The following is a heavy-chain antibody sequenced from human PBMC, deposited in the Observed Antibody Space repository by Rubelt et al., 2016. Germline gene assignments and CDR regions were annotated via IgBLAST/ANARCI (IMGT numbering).Heavy chain of an antibody. CDR3: AKENDYGGNCLDD. J-gene: IGHJ4*02. Sequence: EVQLVESGGGLVKPGGSLRLSCAASGFTFRGHVMSWVRQAPGKGLEWISGITVSGDITYYADSVKGRFTISRENSKNSLYLKMNSRRTEDTGLYYCAKENDYGGNCLDDWGQGTLVTVSS. CDR2: ITVSGDIT. D-gene: IGHD4-23*01. CDR1: GFTFRGHV. V-gene: IGHV3-23*04.